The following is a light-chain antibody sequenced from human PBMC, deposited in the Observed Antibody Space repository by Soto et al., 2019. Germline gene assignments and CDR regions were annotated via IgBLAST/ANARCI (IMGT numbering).Light chain of an antibody. J-gene: IGKJ4*01. CDR3: QQYNNWPLT. V-gene: IGKV3D-15*01. CDR1: QSVSYN. CDR2: DAS. Sequence: ETVMTQSPATRSVSPVDRATLSFSASQSVSYNLAWYQQKPGQAPRLLIYDASTRATGIPARFSGSASGTEFTLTISSLLSEDFAVYYCQQYNNWPLTFGGGTKVDIK.